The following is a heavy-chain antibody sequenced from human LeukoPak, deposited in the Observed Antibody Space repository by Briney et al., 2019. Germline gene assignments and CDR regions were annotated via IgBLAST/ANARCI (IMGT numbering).Heavy chain of an antibody. CDR2: ISSSGSTI. D-gene: IGHD3-3*01. J-gene: IGHJ4*02. CDR3: AREFWSGTYLDY. CDR1: GFTFSDYY. V-gene: IGHV3-11*01. Sequence: GGSLRLSCAASGFTFSDYYMSWIRQAPGKGLEWVSYISSSGSTIYYADSVKGRFTVSRDNAKNSLYLQMNSLRAEDTAVYYCAREFWSGTYLDYWGQGTLVTVSS.